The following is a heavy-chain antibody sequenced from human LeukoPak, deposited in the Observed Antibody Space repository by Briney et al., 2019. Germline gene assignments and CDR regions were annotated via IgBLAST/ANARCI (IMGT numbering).Heavy chain of an antibody. D-gene: IGHD6-19*01. CDR2: ISAYNGNT. V-gene: IGHV1-18*01. CDR3: ARAVRGGWYYDP. J-gene: IGHJ5*02. CDR1: GYTFTSYG. Sequence: ASVKVSCKASGYTFTSYGISWVRQAPGQGLEWMGWISAYNGNTNYAQKLQGRITMTTDTSTSTAYMELRSLRSEDTAVYYCARAVRGGWYYDPWGQGTLVTVSS.